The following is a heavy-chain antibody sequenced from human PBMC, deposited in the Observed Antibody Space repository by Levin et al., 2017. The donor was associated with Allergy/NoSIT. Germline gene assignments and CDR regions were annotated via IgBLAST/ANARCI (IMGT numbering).Heavy chain of an antibody. J-gene: IGHJ4*02. CDR2: IYSGGST. CDR1: GFTVSSNY. Sequence: LSLTCAASGFTVSSNYMSWVRQAPGKGLEWVSVIYSGGSTYYADSVKGRFTISRDNSKNTLYLQMNSLRAEDTAVYYCARDPYYGSGSRYWGQGTLVTVSS. D-gene: IGHD3-10*01. CDR3: ARDPYYGSGSRY. V-gene: IGHV3-66*01.